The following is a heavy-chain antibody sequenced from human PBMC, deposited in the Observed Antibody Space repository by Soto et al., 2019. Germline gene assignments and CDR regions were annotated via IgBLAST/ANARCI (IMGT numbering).Heavy chain of an antibody. V-gene: IGHV1-3*01. D-gene: IGHD6-13*01. Sequence: ASVKFSCKASGYTFTSYAMHWVRQAPGQRLEWMGWINAGNGNTKYSQKFQGRVTITRDTSASTAYMELSSLRSEDTAVYYCARPLGNSQQPIGYWGQGTLVTVSS. J-gene: IGHJ4*02. CDR3: ARPLGNSQQPIGY. CDR2: INAGNGNT. CDR1: GYTFTSYA.